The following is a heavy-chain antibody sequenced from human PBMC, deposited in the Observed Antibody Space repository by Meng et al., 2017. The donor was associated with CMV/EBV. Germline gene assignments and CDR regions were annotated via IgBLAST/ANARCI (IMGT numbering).Heavy chain of an antibody. CDR2: INPNSGGT. J-gene: IGHJ6*02. CDR3: ARDFANVNHGMDV. Sequence: ASVKVSCKASGYTFTGYYMHWVRQAPGQGLEWMGWINPNSGGTNYAQKFQGRVTMTRDTSISTAYMELSRLRSDDTAVYYCARDFANVNHGMDVWGQGTTVTVSS. V-gene: IGHV1-2*02. CDR1: GYTFTGYY. D-gene: IGHD1-1*01.